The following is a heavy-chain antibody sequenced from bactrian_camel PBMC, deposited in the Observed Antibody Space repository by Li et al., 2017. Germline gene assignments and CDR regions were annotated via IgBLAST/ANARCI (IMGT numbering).Heavy chain of an antibody. CDR2: IYGIWNGDRRI. D-gene: IGHD3*01. J-gene: IGHJ6*01. CDR1: IFNYRSDS. V-gene: IGHV3S59*01. CDR3: KAVWYDCITGSRGVTGY. Sequence: VQLVESGGGSVPAGGSLRLSCTASIFNYRSDSMAWFRQAPGKEREGVASIYGIWNGDRRIAYADSAKGRFTISRDNAKNTVYLQMNSLKPEDTATYYCKAVWYDCITGSRGVTGYWGQGTQVTVS.